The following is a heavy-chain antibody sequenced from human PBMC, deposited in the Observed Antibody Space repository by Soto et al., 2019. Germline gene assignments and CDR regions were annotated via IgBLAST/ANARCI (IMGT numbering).Heavy chain of an antibody. CDR2: ISYDGSNK. J-gene: IGHJ5*02. CDR3: AKDLLHTDFWSGYYPNWFDP. Sequence: GGSLRLSCAASGFTFSSYGMHWVRQAPGKGLEWVAVISYDGSNKYYADSVKGRFTISRDNSKNTLYLQMNSLRAEDTAVYYCAKDLLHTDFWSGYYPNWFDPWGQGTLVTVSS. D-gene: IGHD3-3*01. CDR1: GFTFSSYG. V-gene: IGHV3-30*18.